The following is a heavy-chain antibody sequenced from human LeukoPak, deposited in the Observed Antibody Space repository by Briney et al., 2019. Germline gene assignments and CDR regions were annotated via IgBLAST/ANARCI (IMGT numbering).Heavy chain of an antibody. J-gene: IGHJ5*02. Sequence: GASVKVSCKASGYTFTGYYMHWVRQAPGQGLEWMGWINPNSGGTNYAQKFQGRVTMTRDTSISTAYMELSRLRSDDTAVYYCARDDVYCSSTSCRENWFGPWGQGTLVTVSS. V-gene: IGHV1-2*02. CDR1: GYTFTGYY. CDR3: ARDDVYCSSTSCRENWFGP. CDR2: INPNSGGT. D-gene: IGHD2-2*01.